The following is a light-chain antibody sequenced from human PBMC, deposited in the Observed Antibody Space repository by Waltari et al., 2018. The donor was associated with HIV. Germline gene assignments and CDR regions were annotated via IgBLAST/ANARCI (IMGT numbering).Light chain of an antibody. V-gene: IGLV5-45*01. J-gene: IGLJ2*01. CDR1: SGIDVAIYR. CDR2: YKSDSDK. CDR3: VIWHNSAWV. Sequence: QAVLTQPASLSASPGASASLTCTLRSGIDVAIYRIYWYQQKPGSPPQYLLRYKSDSDKQQCSGVPSRFSVSKDASANAGILLISGLQSGDEADYYCVIWHNSAWVFGGGTKLTVL.